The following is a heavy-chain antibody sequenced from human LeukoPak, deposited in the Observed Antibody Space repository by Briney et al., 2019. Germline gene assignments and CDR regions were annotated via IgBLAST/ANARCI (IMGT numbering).Heavy chain of an antibody. V-gene: IGHV1-46*01. D-gene: IGHD1-1*01. Sequence: VASVKVSCKASGNTFTSYYIHWVRQAPGQGLEWMGIINPSSGSTNYAQKFQGRVTITRDTSASTAYMELSSLRSEDTAVYYCARGPTLSWTSAYYFDYWGQGTLVTVSS. J-gene: IGHJ4*02. CDR3: ARGPTLSWTSAYYFDY. CDR1: GNTFTSYY. CDR2: INPSSGST.